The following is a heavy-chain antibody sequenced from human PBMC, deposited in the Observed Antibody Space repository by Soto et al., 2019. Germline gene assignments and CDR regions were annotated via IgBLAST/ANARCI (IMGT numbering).Heavy chain of an antibody. CDR1: GYTFTSYD. D-gene: IGHD2-2*01. CDR3: AAASHCSSTICLFGMDV. Sequence: GASVKVSCKASGYTFTSYDINWVRQATGQGLEWMGWMNPNSGNTGYAQKFQGRVTMTRNTSTSTAYMERSILRSEDTAVYYCAAASHCSSTICLFGMDVWGQGTTVTVSS. V-gene: IGHV1-8*01. CDR2: MNPNSGNT. J-gene: IGHJ6*02.